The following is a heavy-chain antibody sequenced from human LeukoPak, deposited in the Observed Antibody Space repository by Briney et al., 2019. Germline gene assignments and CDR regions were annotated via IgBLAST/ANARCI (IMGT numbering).Heavy chain of an antibody. V-gene: IGHV4-39*01. CDR2: LYYRGSA. D-gene: IGHD4-17*01. J-gene: IGHJ4*02. Sequence: SETLSLTCIVSGGSISSDAYYWAWIRQPPGKGLQWIGSLYYRGSAYYDSSLRSRVTISGDTSQNQFSLKLSSVTAADTAVYYCARRRLRPSIIIDYWGQGTLVTVSS. CDR3: ARRRLRPSIIIDY. CDR1: GGSISSDAYY.